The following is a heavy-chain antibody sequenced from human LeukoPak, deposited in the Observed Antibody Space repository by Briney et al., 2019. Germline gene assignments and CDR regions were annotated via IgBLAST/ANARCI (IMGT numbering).Heavy chain of an antibody. D-gene: IGHD3-22*01. Sequence: PETLSLTCTVSGGSISSYYWSWIRQPAGKGLEWIGRIYTSGSTNYNPSLKSRVTMSVDTSKNQFSLKLSSVTAADTAVYYCARDRGTYYYDSSGYYDAFDIWGQGTMVAVSS. V-gene: IGHV4-4*07. J-gene: IGHJ3*02. CDR2: IYTSGST. CDR3: ARDRGTYYYDSSGYYDAFDI. CDR1: GGSISSYY.